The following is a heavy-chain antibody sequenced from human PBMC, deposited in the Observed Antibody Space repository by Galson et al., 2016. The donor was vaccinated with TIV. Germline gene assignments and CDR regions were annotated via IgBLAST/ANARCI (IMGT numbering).Heavy chain of an antibody. CDR2: MNPNSGKT. Sequence: SVKVSCKASGYTFTGYDINWVRQATGQGLEWMGWMNPNSGKTDYAQKFQGRVTMTRNTSISTAYMELSSLRSEDTAVYYCARWGWLPIWGQGTLVTVSS. CDR3: ARWGWLPI. J-gene: IGHJ4*02. V-gene: IGHV1-8*01. CDR1: GYTFTGYD. D-gene: IGHD3-16*01.